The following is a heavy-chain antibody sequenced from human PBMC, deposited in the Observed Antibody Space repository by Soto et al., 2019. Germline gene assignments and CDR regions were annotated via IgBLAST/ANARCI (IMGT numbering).Heavy chain of an antibody. V-gene: IGHV1-18*01. CDR1: GYSFHTYA. J-gene: IGHJ6*02. CDR2: ISGYNGNT. CDR3: AREYGMDV. Sequence: QVQLVQSGAEVKKPGASVNVSCKASGYSFHTYAISWVRQAPGQGLEWVGWISGYNGNTNYAQKLQGRVTLTTDTSTKTAFMELRSLTGDDTAVYYCAREYGMDVWGQGTPVTVSS.